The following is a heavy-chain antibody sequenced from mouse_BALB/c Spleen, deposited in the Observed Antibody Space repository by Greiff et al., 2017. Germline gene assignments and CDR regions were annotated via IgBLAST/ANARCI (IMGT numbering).Heavy chain of an antibody. D-gene: IGHD1-1*01. V-gene: IGHV1-87*01. J-gene: IGHJ2*01. CDR2: IYPGDGDT. CDR3: TRLLHGGNYFDY. Sequence: VQLQQSGAELARPGASVKLSCKASGYTFTSYWMQWVKQRPGQGLEWIGAIYPGDGDTRYTQKFKGKATLTADKSSSTAYMQLSSLASEDSAVYYCTRLLHGGNYFDYWGQGTTLTVSS. CDR1: GYTFTSYW.